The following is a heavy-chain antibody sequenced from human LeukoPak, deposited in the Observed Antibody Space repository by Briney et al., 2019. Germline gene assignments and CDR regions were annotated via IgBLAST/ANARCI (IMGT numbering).Heavy chain of an antibody. V-gene: IGHV3-11*06. J-gene: IGHJ4*02. CDR1: GFTFSDYY. CDR3: ARDHRLRYFDWSDFDY. Sequence: GGSLRLSCAASGFTFSDYYMSWIRQAPGKGLEWISYISSSSFYTSYADSVKGRFAISRDNAKNSLYLQMNSLRAEDTAVYYCARDHRLRYFDWSDFDYWGQGTLVTVSS. CDR2: ISSSSFYT. D-gene: IGHD3-9*01.